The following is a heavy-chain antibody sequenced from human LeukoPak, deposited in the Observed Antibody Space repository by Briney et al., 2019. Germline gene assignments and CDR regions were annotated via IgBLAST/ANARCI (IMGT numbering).Heavy chain of an antibody. CDR1: GYTFTGYY. V-gene: IGHV1-2*02. CDR3: ARSYCSGGSCYPLNDY. Sequence: ASVKVSCKASGYTFTGYYMHWVRQAPGQGLEWMGWINPNSGGTNYAQKLQGRVTMTTDTSTSTAYMELRSLRSDDTAVYYCARSYCSGGSCYPLNDYWGQGTLVTVSS. D-gene: IGHD2-15*01. J-gene: IGHJ4*02. CDR2: INPNSGGT.